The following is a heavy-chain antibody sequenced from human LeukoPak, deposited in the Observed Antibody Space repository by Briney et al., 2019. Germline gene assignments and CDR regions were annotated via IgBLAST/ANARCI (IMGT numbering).Heavy chain of an antibody. D-gene: IGHD6-13*01. CDR2: ISAYNGNT. J-gene: IGHJ4*02. V-gene: IGHV1-18*01. Sequence: ASVKVSCTASGYTFTSYGISWVRQAPGQGLEWMGWISAYNGNTNSAQKLQGRVTMTTDTSTSTAYMELRSLTSDATAVYYCARSDRIAASHGFDYWGQGTLVTASS. CDR3: ARSDRIAASHGFDY. CDR1: GYTFTSYG.